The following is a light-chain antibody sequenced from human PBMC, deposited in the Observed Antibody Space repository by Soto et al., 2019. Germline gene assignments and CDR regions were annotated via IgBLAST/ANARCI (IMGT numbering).Light chain of an antibody. CDR3: QRNSSRPPT. V-gene: IGKV3-15*01. CDR2: YAS. Sequence: EIVMTQSPATLSVSPGERVTLSCRASQSVHSNLAWYQQKPGQGPSLLIYYASTRVTGVPDRFSGSGSGTVSTLTRSILQSEYFVYYYWQRNSSRPPTFGPGTKVEIK. J-gene: IGKJ1*01. CDR1: QSVHSN.